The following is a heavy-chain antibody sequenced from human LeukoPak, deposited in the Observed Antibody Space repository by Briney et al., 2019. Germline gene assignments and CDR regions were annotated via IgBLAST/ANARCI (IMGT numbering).Heavy chain of an antibody. D-gene: IGHD3-9*01. V-gene: IGHV5-51*01. CDR1: GYSFTSYW. Sequence: PGESLKISCKGSGYSFTSYWIGWVRQMPGKGLEWRGIIYPGDSDTRYSPSFQGQVTIPADKSISTAYLQWSSLKASDTAMYYCARVLRYFDWPGDWFDPWGQGTLVTVSS. J-gene: IGHJ5*02. CDR3: ARVLRYFDWPGDWFDP. CDR2: IYPGDSDT.